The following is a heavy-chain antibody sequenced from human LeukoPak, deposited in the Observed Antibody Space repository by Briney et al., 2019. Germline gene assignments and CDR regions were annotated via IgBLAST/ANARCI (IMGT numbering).Heavy chain of an antibody. V-gene: IGHV4-59*08. CDR1: GFTFSSYA. CDR3: ARKRLDEEGATRFDP. J-gene: IGHJ5*02. Sequence: PGGSLRLSCAASGFTFSSYAMSWFRQPPGKGLEWFGYIYYSGSTNYNPSLKSRVTISVDTSKNQFSLKLSSGTAADTAVYYCARKRLDEEGATRFDPWGQGTLVTVSS. D-gene: IGHD1-26*01. CDR2: IYYSGST.